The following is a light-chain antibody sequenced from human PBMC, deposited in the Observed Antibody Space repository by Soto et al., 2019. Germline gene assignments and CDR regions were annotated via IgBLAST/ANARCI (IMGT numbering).Light chain of an antibody. J-gene: IGLJ3*02. Sequence: QSALTQPPSASGSPGQSVTISCTGTSSDIGAYNYVSWYQQHPGKAPKLMIHEVSKRPSVVTDLFSGSKSGNTASLTVSGLQAEDEDDYYCSSYAGSNDRWVFGGGTKVTVL. CDR2: EVS. V-gene: IGLV2-8*01. CDR1: SSDIGAYNY. CDR3: SSYAGSNDRWV.